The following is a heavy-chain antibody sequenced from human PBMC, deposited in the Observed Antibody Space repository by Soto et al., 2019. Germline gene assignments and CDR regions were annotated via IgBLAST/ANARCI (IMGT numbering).Heavy chain of an antibody. Sequence: SVKVSCKASGGTFSSYAISWVRQAPGQGLEWMGGIIPIFGTANYAQKFQGRVTITADESTSTAYMELSSLRSEDTAVYYCARDGYYDFWSGYYYWAIWFDPWGQG. D-gene: IGHD3-3*01. J-gene: IGHJ5*02. V-gene: IGHV1-69*13. CDR3: ARDGYYDFWSGYYYWAIWFDP. CDR2: IIPIFGTA. CDR1: GGTFSSYA.